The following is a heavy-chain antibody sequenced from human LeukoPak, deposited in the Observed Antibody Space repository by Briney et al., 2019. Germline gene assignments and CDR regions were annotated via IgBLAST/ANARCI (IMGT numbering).Heavy chain of an antibody. CDR3: ARDLLGEYSWGF. CDR1: GYTFTDYY. D-gene: IGHD1-1*01. J-gene: IGHJ4*02. V-gene: IGHV1-2*02. Sequence: GASVKVSCKASGYTFTDYYMHWVRQAPGQGLEWMGWINPNSGGTKYAQKFQGRVTMTRDTSISTAYMELSRLTSDDTAVYYCARDLLGEYSWGFWGQGTLVTVSS. CDR2: INPNSGGT.